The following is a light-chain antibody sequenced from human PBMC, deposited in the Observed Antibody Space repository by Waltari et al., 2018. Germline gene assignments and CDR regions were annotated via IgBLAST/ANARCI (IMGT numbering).Light chain of an antibody. J-gene: IGKJ1*01. CDR2: GAS. V-gene: IGKV3-20*01. CDR3: QQYSASTGT. Sequence: EIVLTQSPGPMSLSPGDRAILSCRASPTINSNHLAWDQQKPGQAPRLLIHGASSRAIGIPDRFFGSGSGTDFTLTISRLEPEDSGVYYCQQYSASTGTFGQGTKVEIK. CDR1: PTINSNH.